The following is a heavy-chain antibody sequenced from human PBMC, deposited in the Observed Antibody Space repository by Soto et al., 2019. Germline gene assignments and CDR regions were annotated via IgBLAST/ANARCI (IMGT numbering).Heavy chain of an antibody. V-gene: IGHV5-51*01. CDR2: IYPGDSDT. CDR3: ARGGPIDNYYGSGSNYYYYYGMDV. Sequence: PGESLKISCKGSGYSFTSYWIGWVRQMPGKGLEWMGIIYPGDSDTRYSPSFQGQVTISADKSISTAYLQWSSLKASDTAMYYCARGGPIDNYYGSGSNYYYYYGMDVWGQGTTVTV. CDR1: GYSFTSYW. D-gene: IGHD3-10*01. J-gene: IGHJ6*02.